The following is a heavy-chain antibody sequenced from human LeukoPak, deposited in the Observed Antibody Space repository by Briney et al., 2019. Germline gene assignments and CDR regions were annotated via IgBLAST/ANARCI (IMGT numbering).Heavy chain of an antibody. V-gene: IGHV4-39*07. J-gene: IGHJ4*02. CDR3: ARVAPSTTFGVVSHRILDY. CDR2: IYYSGST. Sequence: PSETLSLTCTVSGGSISSSNYYWGWHRQPPGKGLEWIGSIYYSGSTYYSPSLKSRVTISVDTSKNQFSLKLSSVTAADTAVYYCARVAPSTTFGVVSHRILDYWGQGTLVTVSS. D-gene: IGHD3-3*01. CDR1: GGSISSSNYY.